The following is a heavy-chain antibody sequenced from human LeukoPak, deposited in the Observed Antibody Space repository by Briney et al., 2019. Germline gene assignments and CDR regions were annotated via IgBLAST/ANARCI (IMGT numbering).Heavy chain of an antibody. J-gene: IGHJ5*02. CDR2: MNPNSGNT. D-gene: IGHD6-13*01. CDR1: GYTFTSYD. V-gene: IGHV1-8*01. CDR3: ARVPSKFGSSSYWFDP. Sequence: GASVKVSCKASGYTFTSYDINWVRQATGQGLEWMGWMNPNSGNTGYAQKFQGRVTMTRNTSISTAYMELSSLRSEDTAVYYCARVPSKFGSSSYWFDPWGQGTLVTVSS.